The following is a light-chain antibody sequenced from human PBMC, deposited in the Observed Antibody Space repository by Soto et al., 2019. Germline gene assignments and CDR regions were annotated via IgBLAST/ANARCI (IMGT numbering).Light chain of an antibody. J-gene: IGKJ4*01. Sequence: EIVLTQSPGTLSLSPGERATLSCRARESVSDNYLAWYQQRSGQAPSLVIYDASSRASSDPDRFSGSGSEADFTLTISRLEPEDFAVYYCQKYGSSPLTLGGGTKVE. CDR1: ESVSDNY. CDR3: QKYGSSPLT. CDR2: DAS. V-gene: IGKV3-20*01.